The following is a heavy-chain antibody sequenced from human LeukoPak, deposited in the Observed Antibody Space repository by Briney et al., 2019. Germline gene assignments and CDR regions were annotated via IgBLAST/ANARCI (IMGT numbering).Heavy chain of an antibody. CDR3: ARMSIAARNFDY. Sequence: GGSLRLSCAASGLTFSSYWMSWVRQAPGKGLEWVANIKQDGSEKYYVDSVKGRFTISRDNAKNSLYLQMNSLRAEDTAVYYCARMSIAARNFDYWGQGTLVTVSS. J-gene: IGHJ4*02. CDR2: IKQDGSEK. V-gene: IGHV3-7*01. D-gene: IGHD6-6*01. CDR1: GLTFSSYW.